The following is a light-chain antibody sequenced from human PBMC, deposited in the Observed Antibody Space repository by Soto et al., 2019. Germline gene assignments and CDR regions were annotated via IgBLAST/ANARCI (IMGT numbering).Light chain of an antibody. J-gene: IGLJ3*02. CDR1: SGHSSYI. Sequence: QLVLTQSSSASASLGSSVKVTCTLSSGHSSYIIAWHQQQPGKAPRYLMNFEGSGSYNKGSGVPDRFSGSSSGADRYLTISNLHFEDEADYHCETWDTITQTVFGGGTKVTVL. V-gene: IGLV4-60*02. CDR3: ETWDTITQTV. CDR2: FEGSGSY.